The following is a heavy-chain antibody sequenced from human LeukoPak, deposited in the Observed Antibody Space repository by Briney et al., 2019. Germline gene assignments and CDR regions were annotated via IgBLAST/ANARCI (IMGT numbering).Heavy chain of an antibody. CDR1: GLTFSSYW. Sequence: GGSLTLSCAASGLTFSSYWKHWVRQVPGKGRVWVSRIREDGTIANYEDSVKGRFTIFRDNARNTLYLQMHSLRAEDTAIYYCARNFVGTSTSDFDSWGQGTQVTVSS. V-gene: IGHV3-74*01. CDR3: ARNFVGTSTSDFDS. CDR2: IREDGTIA. J-gene: IGHJ4*02. D-gene: IGHD1-26*01.